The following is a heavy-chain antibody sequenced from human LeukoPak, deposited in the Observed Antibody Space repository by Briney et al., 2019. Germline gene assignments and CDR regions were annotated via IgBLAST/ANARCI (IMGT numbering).Heavy chain of an antibody. CDR1: GGSISNYY. V-gene: IGHV4-59*08. J-gene: IGHJ5*02. CDR3: ARRMAAALWFDP. CDR2: IYYTGGT. Sequence: SETLSLTCTVSGGSISNYYWSWIRQPPGKGLEWIGYIYYTGGTNYNPSLKSRVTISLDTSKNQFSLKLNSVTAADTAVYYCARRMAAALWFDPWGQGTPVTVSS. D-gene: IGHD6-13*01.